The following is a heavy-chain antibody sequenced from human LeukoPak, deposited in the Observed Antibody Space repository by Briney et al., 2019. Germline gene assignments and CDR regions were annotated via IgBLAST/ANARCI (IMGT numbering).Heavy chain of an antibody. CDR3: AKTQLRWTAGY. CDR1: GFTFSSYA. D-gene: IGHD4-23*01. J-gene: IGHJ4*02. CDR2: ISGSGGST. Sequence: TGGSLRLSCAVSGFTFSSYAMSWVRQAPGKGLEWVSAISGSGGSTYYADSVKGRFTISRDNSKNTLYLQMNSLRAEDTAVYYCAKTQLRWTAGYWGQGTLVTVSP. V-gene: IGHV3-23*01.